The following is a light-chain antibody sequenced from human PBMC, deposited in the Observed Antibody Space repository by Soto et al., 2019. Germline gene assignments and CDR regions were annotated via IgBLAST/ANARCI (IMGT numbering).Light chain of an antibody. J-gene: IGKJ5*01. V-gene: IGKV1-17*01. Sequence: DIQMTQSPSCLSASVGGRETMICGASPVIRNDLGCYQQKPGKAPKRMIYAASSLQSGVPSRFSGSGSGTAFTLTISSLQPEDFATYYCLQHNSYPITFGQGTRLEIK. CDR3: LQHNSYPIT. CDR1: PVIRND. CDR2: AAS.